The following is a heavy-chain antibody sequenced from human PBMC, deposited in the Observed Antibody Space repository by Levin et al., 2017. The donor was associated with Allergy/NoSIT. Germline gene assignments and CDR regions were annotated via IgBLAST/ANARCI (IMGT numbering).Heavy chain of an antibody. J-gene: IGHJ5*02. D-gene: IGHD6-13*01. CDR1: GGSFSGYY. Sequence: SETLSLTCAVYGGSFSGYYWSWIRQPPGKGLEWIGEINHSGSTNYNPSLKSRVTISVDTSKNQFSLKLSSVTAADTAVYYCARGYSSSFHNWFDPWGQGTLVTVSS. V-gene: IGHV4-34*01. CDR3: ARGYSSSFHNWFDP. CDR2: INHSGST.